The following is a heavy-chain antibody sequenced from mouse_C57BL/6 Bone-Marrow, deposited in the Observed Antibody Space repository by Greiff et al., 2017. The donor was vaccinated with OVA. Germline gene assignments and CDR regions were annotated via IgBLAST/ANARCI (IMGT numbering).Heavy chain of an antibody. J-gene: IGHJ4*01. CDR3: DSRNGYGAMDY. D-gene: IGHD1-1*01. CDR1: GFNIKDDY. Sequence: VQLQQSGAELVRPGASVKLSCTASGFNIKDDYMHWVKQRPEQGLEWIGWIDPENGDTEYASKFQGKATITADTSSNTAYLQLSSLTSEDTAVYDGDSRNGYGAMDYWGQGTTVTVSS. CDR2: IDPENGDT. V-gene: IGHV14-4*01.